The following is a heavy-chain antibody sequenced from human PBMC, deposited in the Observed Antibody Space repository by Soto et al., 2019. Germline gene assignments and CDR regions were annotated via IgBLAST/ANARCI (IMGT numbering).Heavy chain of an antibody. CDR2: TYYRSKWYN. J-gene: IGHJ3*02. Sequence: SQTLSLTCAISGDSVSSNSAAWNWIRQSPSRGPEWLGRTYYRSKWYNDYAVSVKSRITINPDTSKNQFSLQLNSVTPEDTAVYDCARATSRGLVGATNAFDIWGQGTMVTVSS. CDR3: ARATSRGLVGATNAFDI. CDR1: GDSVSSNSAA. V-gene: IGHV6-1*01. D-gene: IGHD1-26*01.